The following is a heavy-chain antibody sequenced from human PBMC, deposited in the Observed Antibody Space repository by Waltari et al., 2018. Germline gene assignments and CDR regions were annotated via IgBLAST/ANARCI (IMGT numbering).Heavy chain of an antibody. J-gene: IGHJ6*02. D-gene: IGHD6-13*01. CDR1: GYTFTGYY. Sequence: QVQLVQSGAEVKKPGASVKVSCKASGYTFTGYYMHWVRQAPGQGLEWMGRINPNSGGTNYEQKFQGRVTMTRDTSISTAYMELSRLRSDDTAVYYCASLNSVVWGMDVWGQGTTVTVSS. CDR2: INPNSGGT. V-gene: IGHV1-2*06. CDR3: ASLNSVVWGMDV.